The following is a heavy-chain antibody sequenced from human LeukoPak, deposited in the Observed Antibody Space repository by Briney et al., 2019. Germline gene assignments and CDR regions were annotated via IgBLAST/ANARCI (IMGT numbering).Heavy chain of an antibody. Sequence: ASVKVSCKASGYTFTGYYMHWVRQAPGQGLEWMGWINPNSGGTNYAQKFQGRVTMTRDTSTSTAYMELRSLRSDDTAVYYCARDKEEYYYGSGSPGGYWGQGTLVTVSS. D-gene: IGHD3-10*01. V-gene: IGHV1-2*02. CDR3: ARDKEEYYYGSGSPGGY. CDR1: GYTFTGYY. J-gene: IGHJ4*02. CDR2: INPNSGGT.